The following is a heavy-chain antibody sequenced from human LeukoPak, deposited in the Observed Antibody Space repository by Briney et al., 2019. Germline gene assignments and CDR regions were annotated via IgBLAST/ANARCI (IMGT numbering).Heavy chain of an antibody. V-gene: IGHV3-30-3*01. J-gene: IGHJ3*02. CDR3: ARDPAVDAFDI. CDR1: GFTFSSYA. Sequence: PGGSLRLSCAASGFTFSSYAMHWVRQAPGKGLEWVAVISYDGSNKYYADSVKGRFTISRGNSKNTLYLQMNSLRAEDTAVYYCARDPAVDAFDIWGQGTMVTVSS. CDR2: ISYDGSNK. D-gene: IGHD6-25*01.